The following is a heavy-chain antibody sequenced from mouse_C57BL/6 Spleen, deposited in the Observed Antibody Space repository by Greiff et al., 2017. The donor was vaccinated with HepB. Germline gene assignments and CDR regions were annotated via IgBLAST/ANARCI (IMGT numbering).Heavy chain of an antibody. CDR2: IYPGDGDT. V-gene: IGHV1-82*01. CDR1: GYAFSSSW. CDR3: AREDILFDY. Sequence: VKLQESGPELVKPGASVKISCKASGYAFSSSWMNWVKQRPGKGLEWIGRIYPGDGDTNYNGKFKGKATLTADKSSSTAYMQLSSLTSEDSAVYFCAREDILFDYWGQGTTLTVSS. J-gene: IGHJ2*01.